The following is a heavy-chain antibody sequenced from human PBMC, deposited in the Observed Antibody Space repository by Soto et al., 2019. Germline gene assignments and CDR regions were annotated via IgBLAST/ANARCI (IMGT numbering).Heavy chain of an antibody. CDR3: ARGTYFDY. Sequence: QVQLVQSGAEVKKPGASVKVSCKASGYTLNTYGITWVRQAPGQGLERMGWISANNNHTNYPQKLQGRVTMTTDTSTSTADMDLRGRTSDYTAVYYRARGTYFDYWGQGTLVTVSS. CDR2: ISANNNHT. V-gene: IGHV1-18*01. CDR1: GYTLNTYG. J-gene: IGHJ4*02.